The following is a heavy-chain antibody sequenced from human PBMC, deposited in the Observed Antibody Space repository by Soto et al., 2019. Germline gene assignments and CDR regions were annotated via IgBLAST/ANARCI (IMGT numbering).Heavy chain of an antibody. CDR2: IKQDGSEK. Sequence: PGGSLRLSCAASGFTSSSYWMSWVRQAPGKGLEWVANIKQDGSEKYYVDSVKGRFTISRDNAKNSLYLQMNSLRAEDTAVYYCARANDFWTNYYYYGMDVWGQGTTVTVSS. CDR1: GFTSSSYW. CDR3: ARANDFWTNYYYYGMDV. V-gene: IGHV3-7*03. D-gene: IGHD3-3*01. J-gene: IGHJ6*02.